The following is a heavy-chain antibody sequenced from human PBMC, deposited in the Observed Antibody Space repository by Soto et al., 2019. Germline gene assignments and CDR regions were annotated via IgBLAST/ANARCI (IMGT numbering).Heavy chain of an antibody. D-gene: IGHD4-17*01. CDR2: VYYRGRS. J-gene: IGHJ4*01. CDR3: VSQRTTVPTQAYFDY. Sequence: SETLSLTCTVSGGSVTNSSYYWGWIRQSPGKGLEWIGSVYYRGRSYSKSSVKSRVTISVDTSKNRFSLSLTSVTASDPAVYFCVSQRTTVPTQAYFDYWGPGALVTVSS. CDR1: GGSVTNSSYY. V-gene: IGHV4-39*01.